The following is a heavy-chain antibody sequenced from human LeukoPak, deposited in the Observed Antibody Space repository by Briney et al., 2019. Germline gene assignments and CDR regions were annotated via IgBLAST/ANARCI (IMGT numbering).Heavy chain of an antibody. J-gene: IGHJ4*02. V-gene: IGHV3-11*04. CDR3: SRDGEHGYNDIDF. D-gene: IGHD5-24*01. CDR2: ISSSGSTI. Sequence: PGGSLRLSCAASGFTFSDYYMSWIRQAPGKGLEWVSYISSSGSTIYYADSVKGRFTISRDNAKNSLYLQMNSLRAEDTALYYCSRDGEHGYNDIDFWGQGTLVTVSS. CDR1: GFTFSDYY.